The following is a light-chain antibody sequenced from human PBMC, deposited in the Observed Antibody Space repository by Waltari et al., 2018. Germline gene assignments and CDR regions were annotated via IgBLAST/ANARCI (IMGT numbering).Light chain of an antibody. Sequence: SSELTQPPSVSVSPGQTARITCSADALPHEFGYWYQQKPSQAPVMVIYKVRERTSGIPERFSGSSSGTTVTLTISGVQAEDEADYYCQSADNSGTFVVFGGGTKLTVL. J-gene: IGLJ3*02. CDR2: KVR. V-gene: IGLV3-25*03. CDR3: QSADNSGTFVV. CDR1: ALPHEF.